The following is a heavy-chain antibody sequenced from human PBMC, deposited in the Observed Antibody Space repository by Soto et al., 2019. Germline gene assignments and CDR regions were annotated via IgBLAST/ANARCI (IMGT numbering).Heavy chain of an antibody. J-gene: IGHJ4*02. CDR1: GFTFSSYW. Sequence: EVQLVESGGGLVQPGGSLRLSCAASGFTFSSYWMHWVRQAPGKGLVWVSRINSDGSSTSYADSVKGRFTISRDNAKNTLYLQMNSLRAEDTAVYYCARDVGYSSGWYYFDYWGQGTLVTVSS. V-gene: IGHV3-74*01. CDR3: ARDVGYSSGWYYFDY. D-gene: IGHD6-19*01. CDR2: INSDGSST.